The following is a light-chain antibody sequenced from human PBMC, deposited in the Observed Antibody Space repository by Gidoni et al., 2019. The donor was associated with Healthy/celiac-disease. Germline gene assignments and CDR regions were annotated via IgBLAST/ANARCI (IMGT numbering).Light chain of an antibody. CDR1: QGISSY. Sequence: DIQLTQSPSFLSASVGDKVTTTYRASQGISSYLAWYQQNPGKAPKLLIYAASTFQSGVPSRFSGSGSGTKFTLTISSLQPEDFATYYCQQLNSYPSLTFGGGTKVEIK. V-gene: IGKV1-9*01. J-gene: IGKJ4*01. CDR2: AAS. CDR3: QQLNSYPSLT.